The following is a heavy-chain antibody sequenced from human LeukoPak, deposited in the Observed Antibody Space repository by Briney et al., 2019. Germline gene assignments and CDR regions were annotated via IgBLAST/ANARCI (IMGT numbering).Heavy chain of an antibody. CDR1: GYTFTSYG. CDR2: ISAYNGNT. J-gene: IGHJ4*02. CDR3: ARDRPLTTVGAPFDY. D-gene: IGHD1-26*01. V-gene: IGHV1-18*01. Sequence: ASVKVSCKASGYTFTSYGISWVRQAPGQGLEWMGWISAYNGNTSYAQKLQGRVTMTTDTSTSTAYMELRSLRSDDTAVYYCARDRPLTTVGAPFDYWGQGTLVTVSS.